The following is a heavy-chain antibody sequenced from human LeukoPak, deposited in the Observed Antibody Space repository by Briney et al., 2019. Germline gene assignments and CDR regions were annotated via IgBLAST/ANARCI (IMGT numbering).Heavy chain of an antibody. CDR2: ILYSGST. CDR1: GGSISSSRHY. CDR3: ARGGSTGTNLNWVDP. D-gene: IGHD1-1*01. Sequence: PSETLSLTCTVSGGSISSSRHYWGWIRQPPGKGLEWIGNILYSGSTNYNPSLKSRVTISVDTSKNQFSLKPSSVTAADTAVYYCARGGSTGTNLNWVDPWGQGTLVTVSS. J-gene: IGHJ5*02. V-gene: IGHV4-39*07.